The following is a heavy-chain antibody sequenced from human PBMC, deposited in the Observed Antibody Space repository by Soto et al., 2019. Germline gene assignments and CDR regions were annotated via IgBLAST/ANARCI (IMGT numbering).Heavy chain of an antibody. CDR3: ARVWKRITMVRGGVQNNYYYYGMDV. CDR2: ISYDGSNK. CDR1: GFTFSSYA. D-gene: IGHD3-10*01. Sequence: PGGSLRLSCAASGFTFSSYAMHWVRQAPGKGLEWVAVISYDGSNKYYADSVEGRFTISRDNSKNTLYLQMNSLRAEDTAVYYCARVWKRITMVRGGVQNNYYYYGMDVWGQGTTVTVSS. J-gene: IGHJ6*02. V-gene: IGHV3-30-3*01.